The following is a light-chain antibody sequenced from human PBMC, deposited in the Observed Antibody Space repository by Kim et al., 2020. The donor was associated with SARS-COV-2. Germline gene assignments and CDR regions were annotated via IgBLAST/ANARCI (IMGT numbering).Light chain of an antibody. CDR1: ETSNSW. Sequence: ATVGDRVTITCRASETSNSWLAWYQQKPGKAPKLLIYKASSLQSGVPSRFSGSGFGTEFTLTISTLQPDDFATYYCQQYDSYSGYSFGQGTKLEI. V-gene: IGKV1-5*03. J-gene: IGKJ2*03. CDR2: KAS. CDR3: QQYDSYSGYS.